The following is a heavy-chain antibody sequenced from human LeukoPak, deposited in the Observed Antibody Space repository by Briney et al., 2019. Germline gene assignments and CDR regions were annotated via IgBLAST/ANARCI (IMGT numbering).Heavy chain of an antibody. Sequence: GSLRLSCAASGFTFNNYAMNWVRQAPGKGLEWVSGISRSSGRTYYADSVKGRFTISRDNSKNTLYLQMNSLRAEDTAVYYCAKDPFLWFGESNLDYWGQGTLVTVSS. D-gene: IGHD3-10*01. CDR1: GFTFNNYA. CDR3: AKDPFLWFGESNLDY. CDR2: ISRSSGRT. V-gene: IGHV3-23*01. J-gene: IGHJ4*02.